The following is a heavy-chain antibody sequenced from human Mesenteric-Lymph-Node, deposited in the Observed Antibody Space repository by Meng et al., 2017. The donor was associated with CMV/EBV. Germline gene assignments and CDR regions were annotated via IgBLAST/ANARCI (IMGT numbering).Heavy chain of an antibody. CDR3: ARDYYGSGKIDY. V-gene: IGHV4-59*01. J-gene: IGHJ4*02. Sequence: SETLSLTCTVSGGSISSDYWSWIRQPPGKGLEWIGYIYYSGSTNYNPSLKSRVTISVDTSKNQFSLKLSSVTAADTAVYYCARDYYGSGKIDYWGQGTLVTVSS. CDR2: IYYSGST. D-gene: IGHD3-10*01. CDR1: GGSISSDY.